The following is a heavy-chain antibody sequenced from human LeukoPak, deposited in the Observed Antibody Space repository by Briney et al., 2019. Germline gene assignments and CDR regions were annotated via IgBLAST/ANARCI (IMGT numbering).Heavy chain of an antibody. J-gene: IGHJ6*02. CDR3: ARVGITMVRGLFGKQDV. V-gene: IGHV3-48*04. D-gene: IGHD3-10*01. Sequence: PGGSLRLSCAASGFTFSSYSMNWVRQAPGKGLEWVSYISSSSSTIYYADSVKGRFTISRDNAKNSLYLQMNSLRAEDTAVYYCARVGITMVRGLFGKQDVWGQGTTVTVSS. CDR2: ISSSSSTI. CDR1: GFTFSSYS.